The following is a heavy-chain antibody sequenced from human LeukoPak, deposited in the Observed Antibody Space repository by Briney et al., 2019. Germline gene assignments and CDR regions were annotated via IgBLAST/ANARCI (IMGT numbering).Heavy chain of an antibody. J-gene: IGHJ4*02. D-gene: IGHD3-22*01. CDR2: INHSGNT. CDR3: ARALSYYYDRSGSRFDY. CDR1: GGSFSGYY. V-gene: IGHV4-34*01. Sequence: SETLSLTCAVYGGSFSGYYWSWIRQPPGKGLEWIGEINHSGNTNYNPSLKSRVTISVDTSKNRFSLKLSSVTAADTAVYYCARALSYYYDRSGSRFDYWGQGTLVTVSS.